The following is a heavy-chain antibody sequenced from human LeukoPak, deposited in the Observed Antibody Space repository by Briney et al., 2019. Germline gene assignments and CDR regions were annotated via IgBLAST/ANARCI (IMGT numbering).Heavy chain of an antibody. CDR1: GFTFSDYY. CDR2: ISSSGSTI. Sequence: MTGGSLRLSCAASGFTFSDYYMSWIRQAPGKGLEWVSYISSSGSTIYYADSVKGRFTISRDNAKNSLYLQMNSLRDEDTAVYYCARDCVTIFGLHAFDLWGQGTMVTVSS. J-gene: IGHJ3*01. V-gene: IGHV3-11*04. CDR3: ARDCVTIFGLHAFDL. D-gene: IGHD3-3*01.